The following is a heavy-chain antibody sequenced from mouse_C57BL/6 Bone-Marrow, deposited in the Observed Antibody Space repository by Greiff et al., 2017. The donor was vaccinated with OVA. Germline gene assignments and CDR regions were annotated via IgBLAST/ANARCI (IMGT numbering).Heavy chain of an antibody. D-gene: IGHD2-4*01. CDR3: ASGIYYDYSYYFDY. V-gene: IGHV5-4*03. CDR1: GFTFSSYA. CDR2: ISDGGSYT. Sequence: DVKLVESGGGLVKPGGSLKLSCAASGFTFSSYAMSWVRQTPEKRLEWVATISDGGSYTYYPDNVKGRFTISRDNAKNNLYLQMSHLKSEDTAMYYCASGIYYDYSYYFDYWGQGTTLTVSS. J-gene: IGHJ2*01.